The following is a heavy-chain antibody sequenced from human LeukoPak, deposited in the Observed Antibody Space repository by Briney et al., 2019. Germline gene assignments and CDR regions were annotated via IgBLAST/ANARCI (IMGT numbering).Heavy chain of an antibody. CDR3: ASSNNYDFWSGYLHYFDY. CDR1: GGSISNYTYY. Sequence: PSETLSLTCIVSGGSISNYTYYWDWIRQPPGKGLEWIGSIYHSGSTYYNPSLKSRVTISVDTSKNQFSLKLSSVTAADTAVYYCASSNNYDFWSGYLHYFDYWGQGTLVTVSS. D-gene: IGHD3-3*01. J-gene: IGHJ4*02. V-gene: IGHV4-39*07. CDR2: IYHSGST.